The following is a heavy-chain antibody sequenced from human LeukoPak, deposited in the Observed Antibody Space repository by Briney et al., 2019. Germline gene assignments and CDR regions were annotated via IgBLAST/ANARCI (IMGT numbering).Heavy chain of an antibody. CDR3: ARLCYDGSGSYRFFDY. J-gene: IGHJ4*02. CDR1: GYSFTSYW. Sequence: GESLKISCKGSGYSFTSYWIGWVRQMPGKGLEWMGLIYPGNSDTRNSPSFQDRVTISADKSISTAYLQWSSLKASDTAMYYCARLCYDGSGSYRFFDYWGQGTLVTVSS. CDR2: IYPGNSDT. D-gene: IGHD3-22*01. V-gene: IGHV5-51*01.